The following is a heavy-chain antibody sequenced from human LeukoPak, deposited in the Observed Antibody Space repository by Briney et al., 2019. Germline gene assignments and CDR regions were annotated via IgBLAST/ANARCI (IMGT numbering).Heavy chain of an antibody. Sequence: PSETLSLTCTVSGGSISSAAYYWSWIRQPAGKGLEWIARIYISGSTNYNPSLKSRVTISVDTSKNQFSLKLSSVTAADTAVYYCARFGLQLRASYFQHWGQGTLVTVSS. CDR2: IYISGST. D-gene: IGHD5-24*01. V-gene: IGHV4-61*02. J-gene: IGHJ1*01. CDR1: GGSISSAAYY. CDR3: ARFGLQLRASYFQH.